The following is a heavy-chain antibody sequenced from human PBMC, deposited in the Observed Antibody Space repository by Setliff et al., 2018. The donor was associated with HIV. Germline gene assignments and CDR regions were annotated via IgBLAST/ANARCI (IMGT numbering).Heavy chain of an antibody. V-gene: IGHV4-34*01. CDR3: ARRPLFGVVIASVAKMEFDY. CDR2: VYHTGST. CDR1: GYY. J-gene: IGHJ4*02. Sequence: GYYWGWVRQPPGRGLEWIGEVYHTGSTNYNPSLKSRVITSIDKSKNQSSLKIDSVTAADTAVYYCARRPLFGVVIASVAKMEFDYWGQGTLVTVSS. D-gene: IGHD3-3*01.